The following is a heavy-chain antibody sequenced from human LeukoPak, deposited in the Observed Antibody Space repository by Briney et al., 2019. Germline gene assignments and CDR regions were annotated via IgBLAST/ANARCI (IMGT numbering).Heavy chain of an antibody. J-gene: IGHJ4*02. Sequence: GSPRLSCAASGFTFSSYAMSWVRQAPGKGLEWVSAISGSGGSTYYADSVKGRFTISRDNSKNTLYLQMNSLRAEDTAVYYCAKDMKDSYVVPAATFDYWGQGTLVTVSS. D-gene: IGHD2-2*01. CDR2: ISGSGGST. V-gene: IGHV3-23*01. CDR1: GFTFSSYA. CDR3: AKDMKDSYVVPAATFDY.